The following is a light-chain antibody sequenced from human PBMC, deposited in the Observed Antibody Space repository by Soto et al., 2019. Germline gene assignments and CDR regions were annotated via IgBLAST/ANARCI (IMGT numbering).Light chain of an antibody. CDR3: QHYGGSPSFT. J-gene: IGKJ3*01. CDR2: GGF. CDR1: QTLRNK. Sequence: IVLTQSPGTLSVSPGERVILSCRASQTLRNKLAWYQQKPGQAPRLLIYGGFTRATGIPARFSGSGSGTEFTLTINSLQSEDFAVYYCQHYGGSPSFTFGPGTKVDIK. V-gene: IGKV3-15*01.